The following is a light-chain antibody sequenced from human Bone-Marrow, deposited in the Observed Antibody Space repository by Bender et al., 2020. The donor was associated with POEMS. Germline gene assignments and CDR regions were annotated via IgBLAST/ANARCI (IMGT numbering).Light chain of an antibody. CDR3: CSYAGRNTFI. CDR2: MNS. CDR1: SYNIGNIY. J-gene: IGLJ2*01. V-gene: IGLV1-47*01. Sequence: QSVLTQPPSVSGTPGQKVTISCSGSSYNIGNIYVYWYQQLPRTAPKLLIYMNSQRPSGVPDRFSGSKSGTSASLAISGLRSEDEADYYCCSYAGRNTFIFGGGTKLTVL.